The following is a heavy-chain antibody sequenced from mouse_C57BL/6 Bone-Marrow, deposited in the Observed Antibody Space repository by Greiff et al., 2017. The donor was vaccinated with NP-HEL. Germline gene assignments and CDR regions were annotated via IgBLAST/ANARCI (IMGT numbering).Heavy chain of an antibody. V-gene: IGHV8-12*01. Sequence: QVTLKESGPGILQSSQTLSLTCSFSGFSLSTSGMGVSWIRQPSGKGLEWLAHIYWDDDKRSNPSLKRRLTISKDTSRNQVFLKITSVDTADTATYYCARSRRYYAMDYWGQGTSVTVSS. CDR3: ARSRRYYAMDY. J-gene: IGHJ4*01. CDR2: IYWDDDK. CDR1: GFSLSTSGMG.